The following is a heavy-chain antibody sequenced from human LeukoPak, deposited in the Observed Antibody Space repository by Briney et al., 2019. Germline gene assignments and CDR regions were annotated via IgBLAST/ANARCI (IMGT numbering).Heavy chain of an antibody. CDR1: GGSFSGYY. CDR2: INHSGSI. CDR3: ARGHVGSYAYYYYYGMDV. Sequence: PSETLSLTCAVYGGSFSGYYWSWIRQPPKKGLEWIGEINHSGSINYNPSLKSRVTISVDTSKNQFSLKVRSVTAADTAVYYCARGHVGSYAYYYYYGMDVWGQGTTVTVSS. J-gene: IGHJ6*02. V-gene: IGHV4-34*01. D-gene: IGHD2-8*01.